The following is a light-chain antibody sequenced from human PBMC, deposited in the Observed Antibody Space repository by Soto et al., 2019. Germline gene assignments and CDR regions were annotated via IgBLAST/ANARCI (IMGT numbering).Light chain of an antibody. CDR3: SSYTSSRAYRV. CDR1: SSDVGGYNY. J-gene: IGLJ3*02. CDR2: EVS. Sequence: QSALTQPASVSGSPGQSITISCTGTSSDVGGYNYVSWYQQHPGKAPKLMIYEVSNRPSGVSNRFSGSKSGNTASLTISGLQAEDEDDYYCSSYTSSRAYRVYGGGTKLTVL. V-gene: IGLV2-14*01.